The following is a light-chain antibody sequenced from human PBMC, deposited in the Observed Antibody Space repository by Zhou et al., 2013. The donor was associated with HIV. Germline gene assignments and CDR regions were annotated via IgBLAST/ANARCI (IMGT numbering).Light chain of an antibody. V-gene: IGKV1-39*01. CDR1: HNISSF. J-gene: IGKJ2*01. CDR2: AAS. Sequence: DIQMTQSPSSLSAYVGDRITMSCRAHHNISSFLNWYQHKPGKAPQLLIYAASSLQSGVPSRFSGSGSGTEFTLIISSLQPDDFATYYCQQYSAYAYTFGQGTNLEIK. CDR3: QQYSAYAYT.